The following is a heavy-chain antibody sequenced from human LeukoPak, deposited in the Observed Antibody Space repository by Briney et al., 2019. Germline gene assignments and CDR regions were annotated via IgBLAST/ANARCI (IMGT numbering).Heavy chain of an antibody. CDR1: GGSISSSFYY. CDR3: ARANYYDSSGYYAPFDY. Sequence: SETLSLTCTVSGGSISSSFYYWGWIRQPPGKGLEWIGTIYYSGSTYYNPSLKSRVTISVDTSKNQFSLKVSSVTAADTAVYYCARANYYDSSGYYAPFDYWGQGTLVTVSS. V-gene: IGHV4-39*07. J-gene: IGHJ4*02. D-gene: IGHD3-22*01. CDR2: IYYSGST.